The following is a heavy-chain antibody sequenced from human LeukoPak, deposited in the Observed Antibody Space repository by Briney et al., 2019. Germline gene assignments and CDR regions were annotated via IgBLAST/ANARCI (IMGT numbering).Heavy chain of an antibody. CDR1: GFTFSRYS. CDR2: ISSSSSCI. V-gene: IGHV3-21*01. CDR3: ARVGTAMVTIVAPYYMDV. D-gene: IGHD5-18*01. J-gene: IGHJ6*03. Sequence: GGSLRLSCAASGFTFSRYSMNWVRQAPGKGLEWVSSISSSSSCIYYADSVKGRFTISRDNAKNSLSLQMDSLRAEDTAVYYCARVGTAMVTIVAPYYMDVWGKGTTVTVSS.